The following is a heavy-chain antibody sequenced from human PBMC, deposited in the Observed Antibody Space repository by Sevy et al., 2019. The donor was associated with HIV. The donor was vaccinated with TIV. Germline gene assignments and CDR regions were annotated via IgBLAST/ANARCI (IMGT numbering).Heavy chain of an antibody. CDR3: ARDSIPLVQGVIITPYYYGMDV. J-gene: IGHJ6*02. D-gene: IGHD3-10*01. CDR2: ISAYNGNT. V-gene: IGHV1-18*01. Sequence: ASVKVSCKASGYTFTSYGISWVRQAPGQGLEWMGWISAYNGNTNYAQKLQGRVTMTKDTSTGTAYMELRSLGSDDTAVYYCARDSIPLVQGVIITPYYYGMDVWGQGTTVTVSS. CDR1: GYTFTSYG.